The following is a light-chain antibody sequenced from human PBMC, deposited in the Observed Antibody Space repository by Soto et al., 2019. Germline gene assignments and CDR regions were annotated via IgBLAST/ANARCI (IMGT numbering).Light chain of an antibody. CDR2: DAY. CDR1: QSVRGY. J-gene: IGKJ4*01. V-gene: IGKV3-11*01. Sequence: EIVLTQSPATLSLSPGERVTLSCRASQSVRGYLAWYQQKLGQAPRLLISDAYNRAAGVPARFSGSGSGADFTLTISSLEPEDFAVYYCQQRSAWPLTFGGGTKVEIK. CDR3: QQRSAWPLT.